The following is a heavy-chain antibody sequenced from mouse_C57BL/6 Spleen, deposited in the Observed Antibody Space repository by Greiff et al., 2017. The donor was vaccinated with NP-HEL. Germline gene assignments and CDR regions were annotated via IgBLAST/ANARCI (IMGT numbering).Heavy chain of an antibody. Sequence: EVQLVQSGAELVRPGASVKLSCTASGFTFTDYYMHWVKQRPEQGLEWIGRIDPKDGGTEYAPKFQGKATMTADTSSNTAYLQLRSLTSEDDAVDYCTTCTTGYYAMDYWGQGTSVTVAS. V-gene: IGHV14-1*01. CDR2: IDPKDGGT. J-gene: IGHJ4*01. CDR3: TTCTTGYYAMDY. CDR1: GFTFTDYY. D-gene: IGHD5-1*01.